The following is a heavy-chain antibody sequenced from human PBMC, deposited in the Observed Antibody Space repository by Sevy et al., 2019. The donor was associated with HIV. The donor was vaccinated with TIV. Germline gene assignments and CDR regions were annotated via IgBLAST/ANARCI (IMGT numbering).Heavy chain of an antibody. D-gene: IGHD6-13*01. CDR2: ISGRGGRT. CDR1: GFTFSSYA. CDR3: AKERGSWSYFDY. Sequence: GGSLRLSCAVSGFTFSSYAMSWVRQAPGKGLEWVSAISGRGGRTYYADSVKGHFTISRDNSKNTLYLQMNSLRAADTAVYYCAKERGSWSYFDYWGQGTLVTVSS. J-gene: IGHJ4*02. V-gene: IGHV3-23*01.